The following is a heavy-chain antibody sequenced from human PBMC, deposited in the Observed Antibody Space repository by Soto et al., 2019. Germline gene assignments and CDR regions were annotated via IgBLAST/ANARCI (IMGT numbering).Heavy chain of an antibody. CDR3: ARHNGPLFVGSSYDMDV. Sequence: SETLSLTCTVSGGSISISSYYWGWILQPPGKGLEWIGSIYYSGYTYYNPSLKSRVTISVDTSKNQFSLKLSSVTAADTAVYYCARHNGPLFVGSSYDMDVWGQGTTVTVSS. CDR2: IYYSGYT. V-gene: IGHV4-39*01. J-gene: IGHJ6*02. D-gene: IGHD3-16*02. CDR1: GGSISISSYY.